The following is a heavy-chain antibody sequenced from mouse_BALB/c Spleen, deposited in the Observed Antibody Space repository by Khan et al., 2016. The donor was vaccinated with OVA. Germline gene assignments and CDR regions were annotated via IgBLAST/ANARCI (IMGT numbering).Heavy chain of an antibody. CDR1: GYAFTNYQ. D-gene: IGHD3-1*01. CDR3: SRGGYGGFAY. J-gene: IGHJ3*01. Sequence: QVQLKQSGAELVKPGASVKLSCKASGYAFTNYQMYWVKQRPGQGLEWIGEINPSNGGTNFNEKFKSKATLTVDNSYSTAYMQLSSLTSEDSAVVYCSRGGYGGFAYWGQGTLVTVSA. V-gene: IGHV1S81*02. CDR2: INPSNGGT.